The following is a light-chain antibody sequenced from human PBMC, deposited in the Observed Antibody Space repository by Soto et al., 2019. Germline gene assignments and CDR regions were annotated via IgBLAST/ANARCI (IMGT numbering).Light chain of an antibody. CDR3: QQANSLPLT. V-gene: IGKV1-12*01. Sequence: DIQMTQSPSSVSASVGDRVTITCRAIQGISSLLAWYQQKPGKAPNLLHHTASSLQSRVPSRFSCSRSGTDFTLTISSLQPEDFATYYCQQANSLPLTFGGGTKVDIK. CDR2: TAS. CDR1: QGISSL. J-gene: IGKJ4*01.